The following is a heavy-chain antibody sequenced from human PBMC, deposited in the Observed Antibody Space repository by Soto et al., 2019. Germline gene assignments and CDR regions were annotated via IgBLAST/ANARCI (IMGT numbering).Heavy chain of an antibody. J-gene: IGHJ5*02. Sequence: EVQLLESGGGLVQPGGSLRLSCAASGFTFSSYAISWVRQAPGKGLEWVSAISGSGGSTYYADSVKGRFTISRDNSKNTLYLQMNSLRAEDTAVYYCAKDLDLYGSGSYSWFDPWGQGTLVTVSS. V-gene: IGHV3-23*01. CDR1: GFTFSSYA. D-gene: IGHD3-10*01. CDR2: ISGSGGST. CDR3: AKDLDLYGSGSYSWFDP.